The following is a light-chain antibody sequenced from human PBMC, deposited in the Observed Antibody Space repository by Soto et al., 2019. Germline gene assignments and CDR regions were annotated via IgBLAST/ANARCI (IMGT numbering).Light chain of an antibody. V-gene: IGKV3-15*01. CDR2: GAS. CDR1: QSVSSN. J-gene: IGKJ3*01. Sequence: EIVMTQSPATLSVSPGERATLSCRASQSVSSNLAWYQQKPGQAPRLLIYGASTRATGTPARFSGSGSGTEFTLTISSLQSEDFAVYYCQQYNNWPNTFGPGTKVDIK. CDR3: QQYNNWPNT.